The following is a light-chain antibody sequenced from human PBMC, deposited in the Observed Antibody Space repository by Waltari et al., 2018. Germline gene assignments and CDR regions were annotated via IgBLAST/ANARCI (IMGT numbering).Light chain of an antibody. V-gene: IGLV6-57*03. CDR3: QSYDSKNTKV. Sequence: FILTQPHSVSESPGKTITLSCTRNSGSMASKLVHRNQLRPASVPMPVIYEDKQRPSGVPDRFSGSIDRSSNSASLTISGLKTEDEGDYYCQSYDSKNTKVFGGGTKLTVL. J-gene: IGLJ3*02. CDR1: SGSMASKL. CDR2: EDK.